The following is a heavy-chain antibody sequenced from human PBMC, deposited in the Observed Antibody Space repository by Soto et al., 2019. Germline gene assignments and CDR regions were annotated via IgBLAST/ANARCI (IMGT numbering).Heavy chain of an antibody. Sequence: PGGSLRLSCAGPGFNFGSYVMNWVRQAPGKGLEWVSGLSGSGKTTYYTDSVTGRFTISRDNSRNIWYPQMSSLRADDSAIYYCAKKAVPESGSNYYGMDVWGQGTTVTVSS. V-gene: IGHV3-23*01. J-gene: IGHJ6*02. CDR2: LSGSGKTT. D-gene: IGHD2-2*01. CDR3: AKKAVPESGSNYYGMDV. CDR1: GFNFGSYV.